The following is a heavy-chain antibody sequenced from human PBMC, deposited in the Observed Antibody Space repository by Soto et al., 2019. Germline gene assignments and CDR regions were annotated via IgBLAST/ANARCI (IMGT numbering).Heavy chain of an antibody. D-gene: IGHD3-9*01. CDR2: TSASNGHT. Sequence: QVQLVQSGVEVRKPGASVKVSCRASGSTFNNYGINWVRQAPGQGLEWMGWTSASNGHTNYAQKFQGRVTMTTDTSASTAYMELRSLGSDDTAVYYCARDGAANYDILTGYFSVGMDVWGQGTSVTVSS. CDR3: ARDGAANYDILTGYFSVGMDV. V-gene: IGHV1-18*01. CDR1: GSTFNNYG. J-gene: IGHJ6*02.